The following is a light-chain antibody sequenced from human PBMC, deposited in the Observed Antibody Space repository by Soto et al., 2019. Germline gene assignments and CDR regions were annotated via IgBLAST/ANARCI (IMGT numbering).Light chain of an antibody. V-gene: IGKV3-20*01. CDR3: QQYGSAPWT. J-gene: IGKJ1*01. Sequence: EIALTQSPGTLPLSPGERATLSCRASLSVASNYVAWYQQKPGQAPRLLIYAASGSATGIPDRFSGSGSGTDFTLTISRLEPEDVAVYYCQQYGSAPWTFGQGNKVEIK. CDR2: AAS. CDR1: LSVASNY.